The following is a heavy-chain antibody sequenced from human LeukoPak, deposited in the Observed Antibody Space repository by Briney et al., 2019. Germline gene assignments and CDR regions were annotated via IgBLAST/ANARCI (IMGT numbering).Heavy chain of an antibody. J-gene: IGHJ6*02. V-gene: IGHV1-69*13. CDR3: ARESWSPPYYYFGLDV. Sequence: SVKVSCKASGGTFSNDAISWMRQAPGQGLEWMGGIIPIFGPTSYAQNFKGRVTITADESMSTSYMEMSSLRSEDTAVYYCARESWSPPYYYFGLDVWGQGTTVTVSS. CDR2: IIPIFGPT. CDR1: GGTFSNDA. D-gene: IGHD2-8*02.